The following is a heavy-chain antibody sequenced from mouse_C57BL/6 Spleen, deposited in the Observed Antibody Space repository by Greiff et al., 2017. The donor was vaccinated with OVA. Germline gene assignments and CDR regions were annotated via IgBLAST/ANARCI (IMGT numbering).Heavy chain of an antibody. J-gene: IGHJ2*01. CDR2: IDPSDSYT. D-gene: IGHD2-4*01. CDR1: GYTFTSYW. Sequence: QVHVKQSGAELVKPGASVKLSCKASGYTFTSYWMQWVKQRPGQGLEWIGEIDPSDSYTNYNQKFKGKATLTVDTSSSTAYMQLSSLTSEDSAVYYCARGRDDYDAFDYWGQGTTLTVSS. CDR3: ARGRDDYDAFDY. V-gene: IGHV1-50*01.